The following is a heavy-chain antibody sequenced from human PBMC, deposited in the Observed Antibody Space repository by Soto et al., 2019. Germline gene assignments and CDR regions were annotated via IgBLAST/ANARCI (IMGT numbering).Heavy chain of an antibody. V-gene: IGHV3-48*02. CDR2: ISSHSSTL. Sequence: LRLSCAASGFTFSSYSMNWVRQAPGKGLEWISYISSHSSTLYYADSVKGRFTISRDNAGNSLYLQMNSLRDEDTAVYYCVRDGSGNLYLNWLDPWGQGTLVTVSS. CDR1: GFTFSSYS. D-gene: IGHD6-19*01. J-gene: IGHJ5*02. CDR3: VRDGSGNLYLNWLDP.